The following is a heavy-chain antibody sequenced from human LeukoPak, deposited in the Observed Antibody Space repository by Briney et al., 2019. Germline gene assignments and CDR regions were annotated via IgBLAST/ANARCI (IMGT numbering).Heavy chain of an antibody. Sequence: GGSLRLSCAASGFTFSNAWMSWVRQAPGKGQEWVGRIKSKTDGGTTDYAAPVKGRFTISRDDSKNTLYLQMNSLKTEDTAVYYCTTDPTVTTRSGYYYYGMDVWGQGTTVTVSS. D-gene: IGHD4-17*01. J-gene: IGHJ6*02. V-gene: IGHV3-15*01. CDR3: TTDPTVTTRSGYYYYGMDV. CDR1: GFTFSNAW. CDR2: IKSKTDGGTT.